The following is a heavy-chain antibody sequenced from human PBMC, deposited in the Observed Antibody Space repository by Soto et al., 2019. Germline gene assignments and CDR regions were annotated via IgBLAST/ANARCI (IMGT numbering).Heavy chain of an antibody. V-gene: IGHV3-64D*08. Sequence: GGSLRLSCSASGFTFSSYAMHWVRQAPGKGLEYVSAISSNGGSTYYADSVKGRFTISRDNSKNTLYLQMSSLRAEDTAVYYCVTSSSSSPWDYYYYYGMDVWGQGTTVTVSS. D-gene: IGHD6-6*01. CDR3: VTSSSSSPWDYYYYYGMDV. J-gene: IGHJ6*02. CDR2: ISSNGGST. CDR1: GFTFSSYA.